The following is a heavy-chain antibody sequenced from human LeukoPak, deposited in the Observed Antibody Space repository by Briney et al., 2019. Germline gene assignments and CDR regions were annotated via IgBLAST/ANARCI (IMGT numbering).Heavy chain of an antibody. CDR2: VYFNGDT. Sequence: SKTLSLTCTVSGDSISSPSYHWHWIRQSPGKGLEWVASVYFNGDTYYNPSLRSRVTISVDTSKNQFYLKLSSVTAADTAVYYCARGFMGRRYSSSWYRRGDSTRIDPWGQGTLVTVSS. D-gene: IGHD6-13*01. CDR1: GDSISSPSYH. J-gene: IGHJ5*02. V-gene: IGHV4-39*07. CDR3: ARGFMGRRYSSSWYRRGDSTRIDP.